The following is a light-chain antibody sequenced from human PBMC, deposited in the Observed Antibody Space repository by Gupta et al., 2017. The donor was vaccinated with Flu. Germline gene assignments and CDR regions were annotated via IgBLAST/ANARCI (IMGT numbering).Light chain of an antibody. CDR3: QQYNSYPWT. Sequence: SASVGDRVTITCRASQTISTWLAWYQQKPGKAPKLLIYKASSLESGVPSRFSGSGSGTEFALTISALQSDDFATYFCQQYNSYPWTFGQGTKVDVK. CDR2: KAS. V-gene: IGKV1-5*03. J-gene: IGKJ1*01. CDR1: QTISTW.